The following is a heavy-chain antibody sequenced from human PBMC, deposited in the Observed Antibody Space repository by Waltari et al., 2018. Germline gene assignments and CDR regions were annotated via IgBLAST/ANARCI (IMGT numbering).Heavy chain of an antibody. J-gene: IGHJ4*02. V-gene: IGHV3-23*01. Sequence: EVQLLESGGGLVQPGGSLGLSCAASGFMFTGYATSWVRQAPGKGLEWVSGISGSGSTYYADSVKGRFTISRDNSKNTLFLRMNSLKAEDTAVYYCAKGVTMAFWGDYSFDSWGQGTLVTVSS. CDR2: ISGSGST. CDR3: AKGVTMAFWGDYSFDS. D-gene: IGHD3-3*01. CDR1: GFMFTGYA.